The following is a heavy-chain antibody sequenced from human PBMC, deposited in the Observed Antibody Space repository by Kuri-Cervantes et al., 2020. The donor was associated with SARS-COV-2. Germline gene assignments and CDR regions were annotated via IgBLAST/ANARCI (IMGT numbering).Heavy chain of an antibody. CDR3: ARTYSGSYSDAFDI. V-gene: IGHV3-30*04. CDR1: GFTFSSYA. CDR2: ISYDGSNK. J-gene: IGHJ3*02. Sequence: GESLKISCAASGFTFSSYAMHWVRQAPGKGLEWVAVISYDGSNKYYADSVKGRFTISRDNSKNTLYLQMNSLRAEDTAVYYCARTYSGSYSDAFDIWGQGTMVTCSS. D-gene: IGHD1-26*01.